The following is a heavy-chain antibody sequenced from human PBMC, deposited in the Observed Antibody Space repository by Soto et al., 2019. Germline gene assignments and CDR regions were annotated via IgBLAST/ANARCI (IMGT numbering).Heavy chain of an antibody. CDR3: ARSGSSWYEAEMRDYYYGMDV. V-gene: IGHV1-69*01. D-gene: IGHD6-13*01. J-gene: IGHJ6*02. CDR1: GGTFSSYA. CDR2: IIPIVGTA. Sequence: QVQLVQSGAEVKKPGSSVKVSCKASGGTFSSYAISWVRQAPGQGLEWMGGIIPIVGTANYAQKFQGRVTITPDESTSTAYMELSSLRSEDTAVYYCARSGSSWYEAEMRDYYYGMDVWGQGTTVTVAS.